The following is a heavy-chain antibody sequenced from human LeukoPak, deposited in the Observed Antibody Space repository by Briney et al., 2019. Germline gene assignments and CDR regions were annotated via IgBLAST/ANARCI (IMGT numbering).Heavy chain of an antibody. D-gene: IGHD2-2*01. CDR2: INPNSGDT. J-gene: IGHJ4*02. V-gene: IGHV1-2*06. Sequence: GASVKVSCKASGYTFTGYHMHWARQAPGQGLEWMGRINPNSGDTNYAQKFQGRVTMTRDTSISTAYMELSRLRSDDTAVYYCARDYCSSTSCLFDCWGQGTLVTVSS. CDR3: ARDYCSSTSCLFDC. CDR1: GYTFTGYH.